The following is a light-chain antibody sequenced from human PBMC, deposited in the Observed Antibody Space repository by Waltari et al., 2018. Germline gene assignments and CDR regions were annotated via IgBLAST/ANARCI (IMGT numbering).Light chain of an antibody. CDR1: QTTLSW. J-gene: IGKJ2*01. CDR2: KAS. V-gene: IGKV1-5*03. Sequence: DIQMTQSPSTLSASVGDRVTITCRASQTTLSWLAWYQQKPGKAPKFLIYKASNLESGVPSRFSGSGSGTEFTLTISSLQPDDFATYYCQQYNSFPLTFGQGTKLEIK. CDR3: QQYNSFPLT.